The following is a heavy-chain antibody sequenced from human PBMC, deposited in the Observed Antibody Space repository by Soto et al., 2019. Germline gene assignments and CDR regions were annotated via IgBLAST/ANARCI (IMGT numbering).Heavy chain of an antibody. CDR3: ARAKVAGPANWFDT. J-gene: IGHJ5*02. CDR2: INAGNGNT. CDR1: GYTFTTYS. V-gene: IGHV1-3*01. Sequence: ASVKVSCKASGYTFTTYSMHWLRQAPGQRPEWMGWINAGNGNTKYSQKFQDRVTITRDTSASTTYMELSSLTFEDTAVYYCARAKVAGPANWFDTWGQGTLVTVSS. D-gene: IGHD6-19*01.